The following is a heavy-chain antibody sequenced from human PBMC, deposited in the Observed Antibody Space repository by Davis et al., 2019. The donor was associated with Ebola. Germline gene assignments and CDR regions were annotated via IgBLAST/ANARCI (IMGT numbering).Heavy chain of an antibody. Sequence: GESLKISCAASGFTFSGSAMHWVRQASGKGLEWVGRIRDKANNYATAYAASVTGRFTISRDDSGNTAYLQMNSLKTEDTAVYYCTHSSGYNNADYWGQGTLVTVSS. CDR3: THSSGYNNADY. J-gene: IGHJ4*02. V-gene: IGHV3-73*01. CDR2: IRDKANNYAT. D-gene: IGHD3-22*01. CDR1: GFTFSGSA.